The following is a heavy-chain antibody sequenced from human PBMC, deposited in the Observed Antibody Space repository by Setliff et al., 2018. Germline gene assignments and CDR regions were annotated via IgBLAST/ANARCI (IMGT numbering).Heavy chain of an antibody. D-gene: IGHD3-22*01. J-gene: IGHJ6*03. CDR3: VREGVDSRSSTDYRYYMDV. Sequence: SVKVSCKASGGTFSSYGISWVRQAPGQGLEWMVGTIPIFGTTDYAQKFQGRVTIITDESTSTAFMQLSSLRSEDTAVYYCVREGVDSRSSTDYRYYMDVWG. CDR1: GGTFSSYG. CDR2: TIPIFGTT. V-gene: IGHV1-69*05.